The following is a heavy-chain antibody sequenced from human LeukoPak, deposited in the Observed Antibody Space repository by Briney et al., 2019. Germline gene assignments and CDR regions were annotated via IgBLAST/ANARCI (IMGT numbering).Heavy chain of an antibody. J-gene: IGHJ6*02. CDR3: ARVRIRNNSVVVTASGRYGMDV. CDR1: GYTFTNYV. V-gene: IGHV7-4-1*02. D-gene: IGHD2-21*02. CDR2: INTNTGNP. Sequence: ASVKVSCKASGYTFTNYVINWVRQAPGQGREWMGWINTNTGNPTYAQGFTGRYVFSLDTSASTAYLQISSLEAEDTAVYYCARVRIRNNSVVVTASGRYGMDVWGQGTTVTVSS.